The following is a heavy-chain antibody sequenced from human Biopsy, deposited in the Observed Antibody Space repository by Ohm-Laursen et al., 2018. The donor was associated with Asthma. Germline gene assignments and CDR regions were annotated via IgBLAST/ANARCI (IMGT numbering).Heavy chain of an antibody. Sequence: SPRLSCAASGFTFRSYAMHWVRQAPGKGLEWVAVGGSYYDGGLKYYADSVNGRFTVSRDDSKNTLYLQMSRLRPDDTAMYYCARDVMEWYLPAFDFWGQGTLVTVSS. CDR2: GGSYYDGGLK. CDR1: GFTFRSYA. CDR3: ARDVMEWYLPAFDF. J-gene: IGHJ4*02. D-gene: IGHD3-3*01. V-gene: IGHV3-30-3*01.